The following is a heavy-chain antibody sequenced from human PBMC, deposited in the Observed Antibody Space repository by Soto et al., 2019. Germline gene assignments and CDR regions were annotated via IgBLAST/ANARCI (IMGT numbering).Heavy chain of an antibody. Sequence: SETLSLTCTVSGGSVSSGSYYWSWVRQPPGKGLEWIGYIYYSGSTNYNPSLKSRVTIPVDTSKNQFSLKLSSVTAADTAVYYCARVMIAAAGIYYYYYYGMDVWGQGTTVTVSS. V-gene: IGHV4-61*01. D-gene: IGHD6-13*01. CDR3: ARVMIAAAGIYYYYYYGMDV. CDR2: IYYSGST. CDR1: GGSVSSGSYY. J-gene: IGHJ6*02.